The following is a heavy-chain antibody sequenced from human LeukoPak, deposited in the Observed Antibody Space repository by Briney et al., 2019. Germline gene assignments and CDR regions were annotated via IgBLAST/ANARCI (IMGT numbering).Heavy chain of an antibody. J-gene: IGHJ4*02. Sequence: AGGSLRLSCAASGFTFSTYEMNWVRQAPGKGLEWISYITTSIDIISYADSVKGRFTISRDNAKNSLYLQMDSLRDEDTAVYYCVRDHNYYFGYWGQGILVTVSA. CDR2: ITTSIDII. V-gene: IGHV3-48*02. CDR3: VRDHNYYFGY. CDR1: GFTFSTYE.